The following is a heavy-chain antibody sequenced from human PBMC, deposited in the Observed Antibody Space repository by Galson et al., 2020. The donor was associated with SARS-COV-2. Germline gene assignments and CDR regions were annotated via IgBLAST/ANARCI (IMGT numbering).Heavy chain of an antibody. CDR2: IYPGDSDT. CDR3: ARHGAPGSYHYIDS. Sequence: GESLKISCKGSGDSFTSHYIGWVRQMPGKGLEWMGIIYPGDSDTIYSPSFQGQVTLSADRSVSTVYLQWSSLRPSDTAIYYCARHGAPGSYHYIDSWGQGTLVTVSS. CDR1: GDSFTSHY. V-gene: IGHV5-51*01. D-gene: IGHD3-10*01. J-gene: IGHJ4*02.